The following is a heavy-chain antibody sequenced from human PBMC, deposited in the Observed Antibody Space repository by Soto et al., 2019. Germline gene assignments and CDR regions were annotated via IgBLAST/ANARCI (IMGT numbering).Heavy chain of an antibody. CDR2: VNPSGGST. V-gene: IGHV1-46*01. D-gene: IGHD2-15*01. CDR3: AREENCSDGICYSEYFQR. CDR1: GYIFTAYS. Sequence: ASVKVSCKASGYIFTAYSMHWVRRAPGQGLEWMGVVNPSGGSTNYAQTFQGRITMTRDTSTSTVYMDLSSLTSEDTAVYYCAREENCSDGICYSEYFQRWGQGTLVTVSS. J-gene: IGHJ1*01.